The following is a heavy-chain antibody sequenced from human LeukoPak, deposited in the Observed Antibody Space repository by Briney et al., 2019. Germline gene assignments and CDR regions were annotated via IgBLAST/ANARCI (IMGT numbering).Heavy chain of an antibody. V-gene: IGHV4-38-2*02. CDR1: GYSISSGYY. CDR2: IYHSGST. CDR3: ARCPVIAVAVGSHAFDI. J-gene: IGHJ3*02. D-gene: IGHD6-19*01. Sequence: PSETLSLTCTVSGYSISSGYYWGWIRQPPGKGLEWIGSIYHSGSTYYNPSLKSRVTISVDTSKNQFSLKLTSVTAADTAVYYCARCPVIAVAVGSHAFDIWGQGTMVTVSS.